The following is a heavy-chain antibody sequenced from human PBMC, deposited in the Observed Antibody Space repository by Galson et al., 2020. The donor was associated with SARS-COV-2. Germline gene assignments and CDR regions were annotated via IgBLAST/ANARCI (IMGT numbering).Heavy chain of an antibody. D-gene: IGHD3-10*01. CDR1: GFTFTNYA. J-gene: IGHJ4*02. Sequence: GESLKISCAASGFTFTNYAMSWVRQAPGKGLEWVSAISGSGGNTYYADSVKGRFTISRDNSKNTLYLQMNSLRAEDTAVYYCAKALYYYGSGSYLDYWGQGTLVTVSS. V-gene: IGHV3-23*01. CDR3: AKALYYYGSGSYLDY. CDR2: ISGSGGNT.